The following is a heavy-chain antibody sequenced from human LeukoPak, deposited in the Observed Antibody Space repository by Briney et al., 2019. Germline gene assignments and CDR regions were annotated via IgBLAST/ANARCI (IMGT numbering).Heavy chain of an antibody. V-gene: IGHV4-59*08. D-gene: IGHD6-19*01. CDR2: IYYDGGS. Sequence: SETPSLTCTVSGGSISSFYWSWVRQPPGKGLEWIGYIYYDGGSKYNPSLKSRVTLSVDTSKNQFSLKLSSVTAADTAVYYCARHRSGWYNWFDPWGQGTLVTVSS. J-gene: IGHJ5*02. CDR1: GGSISSFY. CDR3: ARHRSGWYNWFDP.